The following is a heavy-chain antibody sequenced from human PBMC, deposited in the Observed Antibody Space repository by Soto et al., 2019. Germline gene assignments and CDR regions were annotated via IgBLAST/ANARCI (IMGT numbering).Heavy chain of an antibody. CDR3: ARDLEFRDVNISHLDY. J-gene: IGHJ4*02. Sequence: GASVKVSCKASGGTFTTHAFNWVRQAPGQGLEWVGGIIPIFGTPNYAQKFQGRVTITADESTSTAYMELSSLRSEDAAVYYCARDLEFRDVNISHLDYWGQGTLVTVSS. CDR2: IIPIFGTP. D-gene: IGHD3-10*01. CDR1: GGTFTTHA. V-gene: IGHV1-69*13.